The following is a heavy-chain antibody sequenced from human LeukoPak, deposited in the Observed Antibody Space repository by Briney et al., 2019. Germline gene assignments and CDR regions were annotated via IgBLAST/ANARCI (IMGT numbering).Heavy chain of an antibody. D-gene: IGHD2-15*01. J-gene: IGHJ4*02. CDR2: ISPSGTDI. Sequence: GGSLRLSCAVSGFTFTDTYMTWIRQAPGKGLESLSYISPSGTDISYADSVKGRFTISRDNSKNTLYLQMNSLRAEDTAVYYCARDHDRYCSGGSCSEFDYWGQGTLVTVSS. CDR1: GFTFTDTY. CDR3: ARDHDRYCSGGSCSEFDY. V-gene: IGHV3-11*04.